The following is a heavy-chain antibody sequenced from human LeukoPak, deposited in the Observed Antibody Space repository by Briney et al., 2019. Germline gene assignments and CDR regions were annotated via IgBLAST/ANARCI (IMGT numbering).Heavy chain of an antibody. CDR2: ISYNETT. CDR3: ARLYGNYQNYFDY. V-gene: IGHV4-39*07. CDR1: AGSITSSAYF. Sequence: SETLSLTCTVSAGSITSSAYFWAWVRQPPGKALEWIGSISYNETTDYHPSLQSRVTISVDTSNNQFSLKLRSVTAADTAVYYCARLYGNYQNYFDYWGQGTLVTVSS. J-gene: IGHJ4*02. D-gene: IGHD1-7*01.